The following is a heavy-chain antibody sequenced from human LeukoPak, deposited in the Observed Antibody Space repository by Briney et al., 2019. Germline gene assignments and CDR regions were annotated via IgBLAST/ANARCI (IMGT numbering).Heavy chain of an antibody. J-gene: IGHJ5*02. CDR1: GLTFSNYA. Sequence: GGSLRLSCAAPGLTFSNYAMTWVRQAPGKGLERVSSITGNGGSAVYTDSVKGRFTTSRDNSKNTLYLQMNSLRAEDTALYYCTRDPNGDYIGAFDPWGQGTLVTVSS. CDR3: TRDPNGDYIGAFDP. V-gene: IGHV3-23*01. D-gene: IGHD4-17*01. CDR2: ITGNGGSA.